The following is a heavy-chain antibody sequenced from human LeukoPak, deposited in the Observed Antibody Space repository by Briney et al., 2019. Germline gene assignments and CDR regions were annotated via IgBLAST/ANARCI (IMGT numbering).Heavy chain of an antibody. CDR3: ARYSSSWYTRSVLDY. CDR2: INLSGGST. CDR1: GFTFSSYA. V-gene: IGHV1-46*01. Sequence: GGSLRLSCAASGFTFSSYAMSWVRQAPGKGLEWMGIINLSGGSTSYAQKFQGRVTMTRDTSTSTVYMELSSLRAEDTAVYYCARYSSSWYTRSVLDYWGQGTLVTVSS. D-gene: IGHD6-13*01. J-gene: IGHJ4*02.